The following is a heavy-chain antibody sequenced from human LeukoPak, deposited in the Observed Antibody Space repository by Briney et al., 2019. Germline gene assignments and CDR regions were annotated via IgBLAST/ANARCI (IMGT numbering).Heavy chain of an antibody. V-gene: IGHV3-9*01. CDR3: AKALGAGVTYAFDI. J-gene: IGHJ3*02. D-gene: IGHD3-10*01. CDR1: GFTFDDYA. Sequence: GGSLRLSCAASGFTFDDYAMHWARQAPGKGLEWVSGISWNSGSIGYADSVKGRFTISRDNAKNSLYLQMNSLRAEDTALYYCAKALGAGVTYAFDIWGQGTMVTVSS. CDR2: ISWNSGSI.